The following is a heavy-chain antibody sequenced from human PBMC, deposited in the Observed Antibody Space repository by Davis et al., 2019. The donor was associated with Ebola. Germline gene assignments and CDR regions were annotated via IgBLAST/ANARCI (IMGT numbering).Heavy chain of an antibody. Sequence: SVKVSCKASGGIFRSNAMSWVRQAPGQGLEWMGGIIAVFGTTHYAQKFQGRVIITADESTSTVYMELSSLTSEDTAVYYCARGGVWSDYWGQGTLVTVSS. J-gene: IGHJ4*02. CDR3: ARGGVWSDY. V-gene: IGHV1-69*13. CDR1: GGIFRSNA. D-gene: IGHD6-13*01. CDR2: IIAVFGTT.